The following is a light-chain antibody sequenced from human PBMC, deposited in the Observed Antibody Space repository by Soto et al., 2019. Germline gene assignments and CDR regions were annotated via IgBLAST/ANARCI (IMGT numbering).Light chain of an antibody. J-gene: IGKJ3*01. CDR2: GAY. V-gene: IGKV3D-15*01. CDR3: QQYRKWPLFT. CDR1: QSIGSN. Sequence: ETVLTQSPATFSVSPGERATLSCRASQSIGSNLAWYQQRPGQPHRLLIYGAYTRATGVPATFSRSGSGTECTLIINSLQSDDFALYYYQQYRKWPLFTFGPGNKVDIK.